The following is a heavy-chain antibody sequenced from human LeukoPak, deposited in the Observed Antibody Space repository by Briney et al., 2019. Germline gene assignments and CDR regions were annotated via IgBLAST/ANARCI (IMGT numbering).Heavy chain of an antibody. CDR2: VDSGGST. J-gene: IGHJ4*02. CDR3: AKKLGYCSGGNCYSFDY. CDR1: GFTVSSNY. Sequence: PGGSLRLSCTASGFTVSSNYMNWVREAPGKGLEWVSVVDSGGSTYYADYVKGRFTISRDNSKNTVYLQMNSLRAEDTAVYYCAKKLGYCSGGNCYSFDYWGQGTLVTVSS. D-gene: IGHD2-15*01. V-gene: IGHV3-66*01.